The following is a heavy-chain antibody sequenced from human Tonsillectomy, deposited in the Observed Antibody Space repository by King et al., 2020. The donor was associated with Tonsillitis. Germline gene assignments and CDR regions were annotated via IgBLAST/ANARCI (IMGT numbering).Heavy chain of an antibody. V-gene: IGHV3-53*01. CDR1: AFTVSSDY. CDR2: IYSDGTT. CDR3: AKCVLPEESAFDL. D-gene: IGHD2-2*01. J-gene: IGHJ3*01. Sequence: VQLVESGGGLIQPGGSLRLSCAASAFTVSSDYMSWVRQAPGKGLEGVSVIYSDGTTYYADSVKGRFTVSRDNSKGTLYLQMNTLTAEDTAVYYCAKCVLPEESAFDLWGQGTLVTGSS.